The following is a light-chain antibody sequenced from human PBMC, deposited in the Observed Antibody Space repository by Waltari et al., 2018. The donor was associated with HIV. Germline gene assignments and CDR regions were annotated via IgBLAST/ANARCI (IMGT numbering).Light chain of an antibody. J-gene: IGLJ2*01. Sequence: QSALTPPPSASGSPGQSVTISCTGTSSDVGGYNNVSWYQQHPGKAPKLMIYEVSKRPSGVPDRFSGSKSGNTASLTVSGLQAEDEADYYCSSYAGSNNLLFGGGTKLTVL. CDR2: EVS. CDR1: SSDVGGYNN. V-gene: IGLV2-8*01. CDR3: SSYAGSNNLL.